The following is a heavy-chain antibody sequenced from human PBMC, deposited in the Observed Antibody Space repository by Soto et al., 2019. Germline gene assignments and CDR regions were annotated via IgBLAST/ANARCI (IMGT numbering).Heavy chain of an antibody. V-gene: IGHV4-34*01. CDR2: INHSGST. J-gene: IGHJ4*02. Sequence: SETLSLTCAVYGGSFSGYYWSWIRQPPGKGLEWIGEINHSGSTNYNPSLKSRVTISVDTSKNQFSLKLSSVTAADTAVYYCAKGRHTYDFWSGYYPFDYWGQGTLVTVSS. D-gene: IGHD3-3*01. CDR1: GGSFSGYY. CDR3: AKGRHTYDFWSGYYPFDY.